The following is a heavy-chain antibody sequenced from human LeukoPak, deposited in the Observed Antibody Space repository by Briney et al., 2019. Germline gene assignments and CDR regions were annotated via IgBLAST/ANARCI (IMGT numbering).Heavy chain of an antibody. Sequence: ASVKVSCKASGYTFTDYYMHWVRQAPGQGLEWMGRINPNSGGTNYAPKFQGRVTMTRDTSISTAYMELSRLRSDDTAVYYCAAEGSNLTFDYWGQGTLVIVSS. J-gene: IGHJ4*02. CDR3: AAEGSNLTFDY. D-gene: IGHD2/OR15-2a*01. CDR2: INPNSGGT. V-gene: IGHV1-2*06. CDR1: GYTFTDYY.